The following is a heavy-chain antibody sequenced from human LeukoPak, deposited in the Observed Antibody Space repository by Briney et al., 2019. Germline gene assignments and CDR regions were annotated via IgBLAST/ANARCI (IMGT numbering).Heavy chain of an antibody. V-gene: IGHV5-51*01. CDR3: AIFDFLFGEIDNWFDP. D-gene: IGHD3-16*01. CDR1: GYSFTIYW. Sequence: GESLKISCKGSGYSFTIYWIGWVRQLPGKGLEWMGIIYPGDSDTRYSPSFQGQVTISADKSISTAYLQWSSLKASDTAMYYCAIFDFLFGEIDNWFDPWGQGTQVTVSS. CDR2: IYPGDSDT. J-gene: IGHJ5*02.